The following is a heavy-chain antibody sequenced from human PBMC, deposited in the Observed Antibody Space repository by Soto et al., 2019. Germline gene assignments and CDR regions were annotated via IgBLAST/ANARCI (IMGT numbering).Heavy chain of an antibody. Sequence: GGSVRLSLAVSGFTFDDDAMHWVRQAPEKGLEWVSGINWKSDIGYADSVKGRFTISRDNAENSLYLQMNSLRAEDTALYYCAISQDRGGRTTFIYWGQGTQVTASS. CDR3: AISQDRGGRTTFIY. J-gene: IGHJ4*02. CDR1: GFTFDDDA. CDR2: INWKSDI. V-gene: IGHV3-9*01. D-gene: IGHD3-16*01.